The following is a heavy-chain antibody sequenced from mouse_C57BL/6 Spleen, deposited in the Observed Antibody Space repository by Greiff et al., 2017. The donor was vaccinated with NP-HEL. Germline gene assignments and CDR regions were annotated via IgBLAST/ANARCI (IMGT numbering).Heavy chain of an antibody. CDR1: GYTFTSYW. CDR2: IDPSDSAT. V-gene: IGHV1-52*01. CDR3: ARSYYGRSYGFAY. Sequence: VKLQQPGAELVRPGSSVKLSCKASGYTFTSYWMHWVKQRPIQGLEWIGNIDPSDSATNYNQKFKDKATLTVDKSSSTAYMQLSSLTSEDSAVYYCARSYYGRSYGFAYWGQGTLVTVSS. D-gene: IGHD1-1*01. J-gene: IGHJ3*01.